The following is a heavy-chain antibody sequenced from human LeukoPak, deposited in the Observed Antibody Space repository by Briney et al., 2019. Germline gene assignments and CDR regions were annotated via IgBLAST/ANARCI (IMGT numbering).Heavy chain of an antibody. CDR2: IYSGGST. CDR3: AKDFSRVLLWFGELAGTRFDY. Sequence: TGGSLRLSCAASGFTVSSNYMSWVRQAPGKGLEWVSVIYSGGSTYYADSVKGRFTISRDNSKNTLYLQMNSLRAEDTAVYYCAKDFSRVLLWFGELAGTRFDYWGQGTLVTVSS. V-gene: IGHV3-66*01. J-gene: IGHJ4*02. CDR1: GFTVSSNY. D-gene: IGHD3-10*01.